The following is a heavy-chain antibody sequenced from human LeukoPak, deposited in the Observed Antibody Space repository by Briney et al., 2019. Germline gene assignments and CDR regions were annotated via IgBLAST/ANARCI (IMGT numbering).Heavy chain of an antibody. CDR3: SRSPSYYYYMDV. CDR2: IGTAGEI. J-gene: IGHJ6*03. CDR1: GFTFRSYD. V-gene: IGHV3-13*01. Sequence: GGSLRLSCAASGFTFRSYDMHWVRQATGKGLEWVSGIGTAGEIYYPGSVKGRFTISRDNAKNSLYLQMNSLRAEDTALYYCSRSPSYYYYMDVWGKGTTVTVSS.